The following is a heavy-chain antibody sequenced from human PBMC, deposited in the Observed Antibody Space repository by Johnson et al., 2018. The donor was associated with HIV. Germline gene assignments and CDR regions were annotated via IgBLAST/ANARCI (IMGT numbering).Heavy chain of an antibody. Sequence: QMQLVESGGGLVKPGGSLRLSCAASGFTFSSYAMHWVRQAPGKGLEWVAVISYDGSNKYYADSVKGRFTISRDNSKNTLYLQMNSLRAEDTAVYYCARDGLAARVVGAFDIWGQGTMVTVSS. V-gene: IGHV3-30-3*01. D-gene: IGHD6-13*01. CDR2: ISYDGSNK. J-gene: IGHJ3*02. CDR1: GFTFSSYA. CDR3: ARDGLAARVVGAFDI.